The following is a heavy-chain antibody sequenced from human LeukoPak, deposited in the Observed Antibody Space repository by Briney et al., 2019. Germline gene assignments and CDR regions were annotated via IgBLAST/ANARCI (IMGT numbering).Heavy chain of an antibody. Sequence: SETLSLTCAVYGGSFSDYYWSWIRQPPGKGLEWIGESNPDGSTNYDPSLKSRVTISVDRSKNQISLKLRSVTAADTALYYCARLGMGSAYWGQGTLVTVSS. J-gene: IGHJ4*02. V-gene: IGHV4-34*01. CDR1: GGSFSDYY. D-gene: IGHD1-26*01. CDR2: SNPDGST. CDR3: ARLGMGSAY.